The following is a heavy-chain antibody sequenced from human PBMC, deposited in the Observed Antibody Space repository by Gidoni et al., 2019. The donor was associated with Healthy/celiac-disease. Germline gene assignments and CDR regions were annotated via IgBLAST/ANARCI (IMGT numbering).Heavy chain of an antibody. CDR1: GFSFSSYW. CDR3: ARPNNNWGLYYFDY. V-gene: IGHV3-7*02. Sequence: LQLVESGGVLVQPAGFLILSCAASGFSFSSYWMSWVRQAPGKGMEWVANIKQDGSEKYYVDSVKGRFTISRDNAKNSLYLQMNSLRAEDTAVYYCARPNNNWGLYYFDYWGQGTLVNVSS. J-gene: IGHJ4*02. CDR2: IKQDGSEK. D-gene: IGHD7-27*01.